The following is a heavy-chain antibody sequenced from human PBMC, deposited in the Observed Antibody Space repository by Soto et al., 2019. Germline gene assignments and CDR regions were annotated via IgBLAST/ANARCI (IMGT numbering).Heavy chain of an antibody. CDR3: ARDNLVCSAGSCYPQYYGMDV. J-gene: IGHJ6*02. Sequence: EVQLVESGGGLVKPGGSLRLSCAASGFTFSSYSMNWVRQAPGKGLEWVSSISSSSSYIYYADSVKGRFTISRDNAKNSLYLQMNSLRAEDTAVYYCARDNLVCSAGSCYPQYYGMDVWGQGTTVTVSS. V-gene: IGHV3-21*01. CDR2: ISSSSSYI. D-gene: IGHD2-15*01. CDR1: GFTFSSYS.